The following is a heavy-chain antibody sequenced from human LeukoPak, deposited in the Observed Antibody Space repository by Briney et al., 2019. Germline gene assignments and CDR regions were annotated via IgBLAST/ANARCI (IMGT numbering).Heavy chain of an antibody. J-gene: IGHJ4*02. V-gene: IGHV4-59*08. Sequence: PSETLSLTCTVSGGSISSYYWSWIRQPPGKGLEWIGYMYYSGSTNYNPSLKSRVTISVDTPKNQFSLKLSSVTAADTAVYYCARSYGSGTYSGGYWGQGTLVTVSS. D-gene: IGHD3-10*01. CDR2: MYYSGST. CDR3: ARSYGSGTYSGGY. CDR1: GGSISSYY.